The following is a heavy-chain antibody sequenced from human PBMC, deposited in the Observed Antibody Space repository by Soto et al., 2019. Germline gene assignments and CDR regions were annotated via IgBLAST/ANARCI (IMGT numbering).Heavy chain of an antibody. Sequence: SETLSLTCTVSGGYISSYYWSWIRQPPGKGLEWIGYIYYSGSTNYNPSLKSRVTISVDTSKNQFSLKLSSVTAADTAVYYCARGLGSVWFDPWGQGTLVTVSS. CDR1: GGYISSYY. D-gene: IGHD4-17*01. CDR3: ARGLGSVWFDP. J-gene: IGHJ5*02. CDR2: IYYSGST. V-gene: IGHV4-59*01.